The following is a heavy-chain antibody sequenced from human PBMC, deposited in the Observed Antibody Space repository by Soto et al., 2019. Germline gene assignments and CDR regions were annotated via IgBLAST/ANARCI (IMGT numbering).Heavy chain of an antibody. Sequence: GGSLRLSCAVSGFTFSNYAMSWVRQTPGKGLEWVVLISDDGGNRHYADSVKGRFTISRDNSKNTLYLEMNSLRIEDTGVYCCASAPANSWHTFDNWGLGTLVTVSS. CDR2: ISDDGGNR. D-gene: IGHD6-13*01. J-gene: IGHJ4*02. V-gene: IGHV3-30-3*01. CDR1: GFTFSNYA. CDR3: ASAPANSWHTFDN.